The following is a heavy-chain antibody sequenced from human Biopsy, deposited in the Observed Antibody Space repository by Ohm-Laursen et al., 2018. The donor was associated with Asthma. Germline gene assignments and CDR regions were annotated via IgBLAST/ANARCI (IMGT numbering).Heavy chain of an antibody. CDR1: YVSITSGGYY. V-gene: IGHV4-31*03. Sequence: TLSLTSTVFYVSITSGGYYRHWPRQHPGKGLEWNGFIYYSGCTYYNPSLKSRVSISIDTSKNQFTLKVSSVTAADTAVYYCARAQDYYDSRGYYRSFDYWGQGTLVTVSS. CDR2: IYYSGCT. J-gene: IGHJ4*02. CDR3: ARAQDYYDSRGYYRSFDY. D-gene: IGHD3-22*01.